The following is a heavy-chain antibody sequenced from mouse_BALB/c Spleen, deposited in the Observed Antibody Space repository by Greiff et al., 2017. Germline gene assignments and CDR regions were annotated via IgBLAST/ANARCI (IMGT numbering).Heavy chain of an antibody. CDR1: GFTFSSFG. V-gene: IGHV5-17*02. Sequence: EVKLVESGGGLVQPGGSRKLSCAASGFTFSSFGMHWVRQAPEKGLEWVAYISGGSSTIYYEDTVKGRFTISRDKPKNTLFLQMTSLRSEDTAMYYCAREVRREKNALDYWGQGTTVTVSS. J-gene: IGHJ4*01. CDR2: ISGGSSTI. D-gene: IGHD2-14*01. CDR3: AREVRREKNALDY.